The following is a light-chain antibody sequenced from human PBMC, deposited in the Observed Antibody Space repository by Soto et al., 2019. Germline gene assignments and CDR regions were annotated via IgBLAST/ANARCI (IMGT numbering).Light chain of an antibody. J-gene: IGKJ1*01. CDR3: QQYNSYPWT. Sequence: DIQMTQSPASLSASVGDRFTITCRSSQSMRTYLNWYQQKPGKAPKLLIYDASSLESGVPSRFSGSGSGTEFTLTISSLQPDDFATYYCQQYNSYPWTFGQGTKVDI. V-gene: IGKV1-5*01. CDR1: QSMRTY. CDR2: DAS.